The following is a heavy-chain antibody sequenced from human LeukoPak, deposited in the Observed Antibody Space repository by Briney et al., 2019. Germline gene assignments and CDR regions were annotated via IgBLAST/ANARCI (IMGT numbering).Heavy chain of an antibody. Sequence: GGSLRLSCVGSGFTFSSYWMTWVRQAPGKGLQWVANINRDGSTKHYADSLKGRFTISRDNPKNSLYLQMNNLRADDTAVYYCTRDTEGSLDYWGQGILVTVAS. D-gene: IGHD1-26*01. CDR1: GFTFSSYW. J-gene: IGHJ4*02. V-gene: IGHV3-7*01. CDR3: TRDTEGSLDY. CDR2: INRDGSTK.